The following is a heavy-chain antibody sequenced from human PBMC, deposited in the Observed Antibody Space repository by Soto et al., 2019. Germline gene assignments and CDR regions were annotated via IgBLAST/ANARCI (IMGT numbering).Heavy chain of an antibody. CDR3: ARDKYYDSSGYYSPYYYYYGMDV. Sequence: SVKVSCKASGGTFSSYAISWVRQAPGQGLEWMGGIIPIFGTANYAQKFQGRVTITADESTSTAYMELSSLRSEDTAVYYCARDKYYDSSGYYSPYYYYYGMDVWGQGTTVTVSS. J-gene: IGHJ6*02. CDR1: GGTFSSYA. CDR2: IIPIFGTA. D-gene: IGHD3-22*01. V-gene: IGHV1-69*13.